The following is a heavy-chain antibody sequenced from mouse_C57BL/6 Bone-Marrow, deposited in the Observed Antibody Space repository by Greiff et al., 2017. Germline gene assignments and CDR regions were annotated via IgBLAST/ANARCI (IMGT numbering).Heavy chain of an antibody. CDR3: ERRGSSYFDY. V-gene: IGHV1-7*01. Sequence: QVQLQQSGAELAKPGASVKLSCKASGYTFTSYWMHWVKQRPGQGLEWIGYINPSGGYTNYNQKFKDKATLTADKSSSTGYMQLSSLTYEDSAVYYCERRGSSYFDYWGQGTTLTVSS. D-gene: IGHD1-1*01. CDR1: GYTFTSYW. J-gene: IGHJ2*01. CDR2: INPSGGYT.